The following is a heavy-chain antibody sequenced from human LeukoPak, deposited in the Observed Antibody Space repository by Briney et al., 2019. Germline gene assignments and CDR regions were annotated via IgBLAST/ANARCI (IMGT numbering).Heavy chain of an antibody. D-gene: IGHD2-2*01. Sequence: GGSPRLSCAASGFTFSKNWMTWGPEAPGKGLWWGANIIAVGSDKYLVDSVMGRFTISRENAKNSLSLQMNSLRAEDTAIYFCSSLGRGRYCSDTNCSDFYFLDVWGTGTTVTVSS. CDR3: SSLGRGRYCSDTNCSDFYFLDV. V-gene: IGHV3-7*03. CDR2: IIAVGSDK. J-gene: IGHJ6*03. CDR1: GFTFSKNW.